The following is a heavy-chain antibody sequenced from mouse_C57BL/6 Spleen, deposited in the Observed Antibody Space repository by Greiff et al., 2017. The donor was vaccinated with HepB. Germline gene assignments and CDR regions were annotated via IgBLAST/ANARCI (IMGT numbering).Heavy chain of an antibody. Sequence: VQLKQSGPELVKPGDSVKISCKASGYSFTGYFMNWVMQSHGKSLEWIGRINPYNGDTFYNQKFKGKATLTVDKSSSTAHMELRSLTSEDSAVYYCARSRDFYAMDYWGQGTSVTVSS. CDR1: GYSFTGYF. V-gene: IGHV1-20*01. J-gene: IGHJ4*01. CDR2: INPYNGDT. CDR3: ARSRDFYAMDY. D-gene: IGHD3-3*01.